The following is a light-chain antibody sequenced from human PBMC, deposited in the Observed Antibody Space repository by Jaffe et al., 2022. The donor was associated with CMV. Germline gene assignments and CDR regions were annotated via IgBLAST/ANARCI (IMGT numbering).Light chain of an antibody. CDR2: NNN. CDR3: AVWDDSLNGQMV. V-gene: IGLV1-44*01. Sequence: QSVLTQSPSASGTPGQRVTISCSGSSSNIGSNVVNWYQQLPGTAPKLLIYNNNQRPSGVPDRFSGSKSGTSASLAISGLQSEDEADYYCAVWDDSLNGQMVFGGGTKLTVL. J-gene: IGLJ2*01. CDR1: SSNIGSNV.